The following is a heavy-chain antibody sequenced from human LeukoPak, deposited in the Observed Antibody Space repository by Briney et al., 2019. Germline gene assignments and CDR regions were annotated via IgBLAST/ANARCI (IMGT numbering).Heavy chain of an antibody. D-gene: IGHD6-13*01. CDR2: IYYSGST. CDR1: GGSISSGGYY. CDR3: ARRMGQQLGVDAFDV. J-gene: IGHJ3*01. Sequence: SETLSLTCTVSGGSISSGGYYWSWIRQHPRKGLEWIGYIYYSGSTYYNPSLKSRVTISVDTSKNQFSLKLSSVTAADTAVYFCARRMGQQLGVDAFDVWGQGTMVTVSS. V-gene: IGHV4-31*03.